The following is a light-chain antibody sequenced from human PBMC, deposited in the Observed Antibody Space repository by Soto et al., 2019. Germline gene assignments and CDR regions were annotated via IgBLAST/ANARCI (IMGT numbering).Light chain of an antibody. CDR3: LFNCSTMVVLNSG. Sequence: QTVVTQEPSLTVSPGGRVTLTCASSTGTVTSGFYPNWFQQKPGQAPRTLIYSTNNIHSWTPARFSGSLLGGKGALTLSGGQPEDAAEFHCLFNCSTMVVLNSGFGGGTQLTVL. CDR1: TGTVTSGFY. V-gene: IGLV7-43*01. J-gene: IGLJ2*01. CDR2: STN.